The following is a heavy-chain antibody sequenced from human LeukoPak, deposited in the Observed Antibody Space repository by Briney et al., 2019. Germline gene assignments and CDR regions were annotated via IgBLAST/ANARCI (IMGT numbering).Heavy chain of an antibody. CDR3: ARDRKYPNYGDHDAFDI. CDR2: ISPSGGST. J-gene: IGHJ3*02. V-gene: IGHV1-46*01. Sequence: ASVKVSCKAFGYTFTSNYMHWVRQAPGQGPEWMGVISPSGGSTTYAQKFQGRVTLTRDMSASTDYLELSSLRSEDTAVYYCARDRKYPNYGDHDAFDIWGQGTMVTVSS. CDR1: GYTFTSNY. D-gene: IGHD4-17*01.